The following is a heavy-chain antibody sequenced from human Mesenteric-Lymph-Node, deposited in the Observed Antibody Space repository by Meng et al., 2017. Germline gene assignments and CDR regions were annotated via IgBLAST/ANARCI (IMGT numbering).Heavy chain of an antibody. Sequence: QVQLVQAGAEVKKHGAAVKVSCKASGYTLTTYAMNWVRQAPGQGLEWMGWINTNTGNPTYAQGFTGRFVFSLDTSVYMAYLQITSLKAEDTAVYYCVRGDWFDPWGQGTLVTVSS. CDR2: INTNTGNP. CDR1: GYTLTTYA. J-gene: IGHJ5*02. CDR3: VRGDWFDP. V-gene: IGHV7-4-1*04.